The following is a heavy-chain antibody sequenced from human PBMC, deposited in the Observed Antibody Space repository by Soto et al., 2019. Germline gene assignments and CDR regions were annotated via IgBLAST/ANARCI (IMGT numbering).Heavy chain of an antibody. CDR2: ISGSVSST. J-gene: IGHJ4*02. CDR1: GFTFSSYA. Sequence: GESLKISCAASGFTFSSYALSWVRQAPGKGLEWVACISGSVSSTYYADSVKGRFTISRDISKNMLYLQVNSLRAEDTAVYYCAKGASPYCSGGSCRFDYWGQGALVTVSS. V-gene: IGHV3-23*01. D-gene: IGHD2-15*01. CDR3: AKGASPYCSGGSCRFDY.